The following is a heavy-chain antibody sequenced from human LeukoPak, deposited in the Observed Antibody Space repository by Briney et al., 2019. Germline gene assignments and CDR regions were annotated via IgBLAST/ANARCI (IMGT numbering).Heavy chain of an antibody. D-gene: IGHD3-22*01. V-gene: IGHV1-8*01. Sequence: ASVKVSCKASGYTFTSYDINWVRQATGQGLEWMGWMNPNSGNTGYAQKFQGRVTMTRNTSISTAYMELSSLRSEDTAVYYCARGRGYYYDSSGYYYLDYWGQGTLVTVSS. CDR3: ARGRGYYYDSSGYYYLDY. J-gene: IGHJ4*02. CDR2: MNPNSGNT. CDR1: GYTFTSYD.